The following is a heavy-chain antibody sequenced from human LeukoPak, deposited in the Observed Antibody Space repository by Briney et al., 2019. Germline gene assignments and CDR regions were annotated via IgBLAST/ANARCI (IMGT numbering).Heavy chain of an antibody. J-gene: IGHJ4*02. V-gene: IGHV3-11*01. D-gene: IGHD3-22*01. CDR2: ISSGGSTI. Sequence: GGSLRLSCAASGFTFSDYYMTWMRQAPGKGLEWVSYISSGGSTIYYVDSVKGRFTVSRDNAKSSLYLQMNSLRAEDTAVYYCARAVNIKRDYYDSSGYYSYYFDYWGQGTLVTVSS. CDR3: ARAVNIKRDYYDSSGYYSYYFDY. CDR1: GFTFSDYY.